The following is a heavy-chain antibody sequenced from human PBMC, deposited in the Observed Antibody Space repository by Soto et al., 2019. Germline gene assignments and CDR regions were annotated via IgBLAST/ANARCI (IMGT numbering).Heavy chain of an antibody. CDR1: GVTFSSYA. Sequence: GGSLRLSCAASGVTFSSYAMSWVRQAPGKGLEWVSAISGSGGGTYYADSVKGRFTISRDNSKNTLYLQMNSLRAEDTAVYYCAKEDTAIVSFCYGMDVWGQGTTVTVSS. V-gene: IGHV3-23*01. J-gene: IGHJ6*02. CDR2: ISGSGGGT. CDR3: AKEDTAIVSFCYGMDV. D-gene: IGHD5-18*01.